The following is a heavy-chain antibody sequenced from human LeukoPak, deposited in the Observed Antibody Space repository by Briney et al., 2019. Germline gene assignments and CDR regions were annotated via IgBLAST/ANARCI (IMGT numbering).Heavy chain of an antibody. CDR2: IYYSGST. CDR1: GGSISSYY. CDR3: ARLIRATNGMDV. D-gene: IGHD1-26*01. V-gene: IGHV4-59*12. J-gene: IGHJ6*02. Sequence: SETLSLTCTVSGGSISSYYWSWIRQPPGKGLEWIGYIYYSGSTNYNPSLKSRVTISVDRSKNQFSLKLSSVTAADTAVYYCARLIRATNGMDVWGQGTTVTVSS.